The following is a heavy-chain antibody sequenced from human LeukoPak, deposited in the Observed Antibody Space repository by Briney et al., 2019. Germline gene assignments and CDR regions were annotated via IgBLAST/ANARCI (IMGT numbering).Heavy chain of an antibody. V-gene: IGHV3-21*01. CDR2: ISSSSSYI. CDR3: AKGYGSGNYYNAYYFDY. CDR1: GFTFSSYR. Sequence: GGSLRLSCAASGFTFSSYRMNWVRQAPGKGLEWVSSISSSSSYIYYTDSVKGRFTISRDNSKNTLYLQMNSLRGEDTAVYYCAKGYGSGNYYNAYYFDYWGQGTLVTVSS. J-gene: IGHJ4*02. D-gene: IGHD3-10*01.